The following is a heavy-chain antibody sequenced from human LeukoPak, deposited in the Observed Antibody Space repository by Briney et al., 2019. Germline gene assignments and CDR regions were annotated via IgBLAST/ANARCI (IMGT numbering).Heavy chain of an antibody. V-gene: IGHV5-51*01. CDR3: ARLAHEAQLGVDWFDP. Sequence: GESLKISCRVSGDGFDNYWIGWVRHMSGEGLQWVAIIHPSSSATHYSPSFKGRVSISADKAITTAYLQWNSLTTSDTAIYFCARLAHEAQLGVDWFDPWGQGTLVTVSS. D-gene: IGHD2-8*01. CDR2: IHPSSSAT. J-gene: IGHJ5*02. CDR1: GDGFDNYW.